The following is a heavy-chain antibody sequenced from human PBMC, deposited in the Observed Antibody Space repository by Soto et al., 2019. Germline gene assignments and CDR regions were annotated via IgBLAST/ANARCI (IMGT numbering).Heavy chain of an antibody. D-gene: IGHD3-16*01. CDR3: AREGGSVDY. CDR1: GGPIRSSSHY. V-gene: IGHV4-39*02. CDR2: IDESGDS. Sequence: PSETLSLPCTVSGGPIRSSSHYWGWIRKSPGTGLEWIGSIDESGDSYYNPSLKSRVTIFVDTSKNQLSLKLISVTGADSAIYYCAREGGSVDYWGQGTLVTVSS. J-gene: IGHJ4*02.